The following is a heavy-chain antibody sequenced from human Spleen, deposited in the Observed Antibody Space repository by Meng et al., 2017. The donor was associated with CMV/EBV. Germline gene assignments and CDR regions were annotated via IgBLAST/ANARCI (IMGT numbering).Heavy chain of an antibody. CDR1: GFTVSSNY. Sequence: GGSLRLSCAASGFTVSSNYINWVRQAPGKGLEWVSVIYAGGTTYFADSVKGRFTISRDKSKNTVFLQMKSLRAEDTAVYYCARDLRFLEWSYFDYWGQGTLVTVSS. V-gene: IGHV3-53*01. CDR3: ARDLRFLEWSYFDY. J-gene: IGHJ4*02. CDR2: IYAGGTT. D-gene: IGHD3-3*01.